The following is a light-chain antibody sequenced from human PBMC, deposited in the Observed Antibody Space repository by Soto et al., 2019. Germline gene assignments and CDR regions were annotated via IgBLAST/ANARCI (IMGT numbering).Light chain of an antibody. CDR1: ISDVGGYDY. J-gene: IGLJ1*01. CDR2: DDS. V-gene: IGLV2-14*01. CDR3: SSYTTSSTDV. Sequence: QSVLTQPASVSGSPGQSITISCTGTISDVGGYDYVSWYQQHPGKAPKLMIYDDSNRPSGVSNRFSGSKSGNTASLTISGLQADDEADYYCSSYTTSSTDVFGTGTKLTVL.